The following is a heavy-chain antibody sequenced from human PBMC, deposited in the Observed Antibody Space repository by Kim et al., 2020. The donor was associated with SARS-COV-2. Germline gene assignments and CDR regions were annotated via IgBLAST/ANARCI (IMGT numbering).Heavy chain of an antibody. CDR1: GGSISSSSYY. D-gene: IGHD6-19*01. CDR2: IYYSGST. J-gene: IGHJ4*02. CDR3: ARHVGDSSGWSDY. V-gene: IGHV4-39*01. Sequence: SETLSLTCTVSGGSISSSSYYWGWIRQPPGKGLEWIGSIYYSGSTYYNPSLKSRVTISVDTSKNQFSLKLSSVTAADTAVYYCARHVGDSSGWSDYWGQGTLVTVSS.